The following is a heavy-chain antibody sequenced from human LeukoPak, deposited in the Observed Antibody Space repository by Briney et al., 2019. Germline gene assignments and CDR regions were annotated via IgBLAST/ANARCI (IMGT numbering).Heavy chain of an antibody. J-gene: IGHJ6*03. CDR1: DYNFASYW. CDR2: IYPENSDT. V-gene: IGHV5-51*01. D-gene: IGHD6-13*01. CDR3: ARLPTSNNWYLGGYYMDV. Sequence: GEFLQISCKGSDYNFASYWIAWVRQLPGKGLEWMGIIYPENSDTRYSPSFQGQVTISADESISTAYLQWRSLKASDTAMYYCARLPTSNNWYLGGYYMDVWGTGTTVTVSS.